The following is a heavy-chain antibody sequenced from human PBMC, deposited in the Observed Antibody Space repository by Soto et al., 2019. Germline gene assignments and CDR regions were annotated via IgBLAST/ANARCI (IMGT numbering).Heavy chain of an antibody. CDR3: AQGGYCTNGVCSPVAP. J-gene: IGHJ5*02. CDR2: IYHSGST. D-gene: IGHD2-8*01. Sequence: TLSLTCAVSGGSISSGGYSWSWIRQPPGKGLEWIGYIYHSGSTYYTPSLKSRVPISVDRSKNQFSLKLSSVTAADTAVYYCAQGGYCTNGVCSPVAPWGQGTLVTVSS. V-gene: IGHV4-30-2*01. CDR1: GGSISSGGYS.